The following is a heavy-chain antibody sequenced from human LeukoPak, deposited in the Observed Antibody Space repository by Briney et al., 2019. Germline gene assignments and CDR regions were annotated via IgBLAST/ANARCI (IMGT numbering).Heavy chain of an antibody. V-gene: IGHV1-69*10. CDR2: IIPIFGIA. CDR3: ARALAVAGSYFDY. CDR1: GGTFSSYA. Sequence: ASVKVSCKASGGTFSSYAISWVRQAPGQGLEWMGGIIPIFGIANYAQKFQGRVTITADKSTSTAYMELSSLRSEDTAVYYCARALAVAGSYFDYWGQGTLVTVSS. J-gene: IGHJ4*02. D-gene: IGHD6-19*01.